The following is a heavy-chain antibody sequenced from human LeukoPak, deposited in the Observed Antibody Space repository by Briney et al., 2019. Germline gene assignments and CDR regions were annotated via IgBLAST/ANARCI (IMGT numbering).Heavy chain of an antibody. D-gene: IGHD2-2*02. J-gene: IGHJ3*02. Sequence: SETLSLTCTVSGGSISSYYWSWIRQPPGKGLEWIGYIYYSGSTNYNPSLKSRVTISVDTSKNQFSLKLSSVTAADTAVYYCARERREGYCTSTSCYRGNAFDIWGQGTMVTVSS. CDR3: ARERREGYCTSTSCYRGNAFDI. CDR1: GGSISSYY. V-gene: IGHV4-59*01. CDR2: IYYSGST.